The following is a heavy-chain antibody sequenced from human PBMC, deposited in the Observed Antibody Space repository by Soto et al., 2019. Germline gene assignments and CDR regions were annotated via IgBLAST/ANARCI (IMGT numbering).Heavy chain of an antibody. J-gene: IGHJ3*02. V-gene: IGHV1-18*04. CDR2: ISAYNGNT. Sequence: ASVKVSCKASGYTFTSYGISWVRQAPGQGLEWMGWISAYNGNTNYAQKLQGRVTMTTDTSTSTAYMELSSLRSEDTAVYYCARAQGSGYSSGWVLDAFDIWGQGTMVTVSS. CDR1: GYTFTSYG. CDR3: ARAQGSGYSSGWVLDAFDI. D-gene: IGHD6-19*01.